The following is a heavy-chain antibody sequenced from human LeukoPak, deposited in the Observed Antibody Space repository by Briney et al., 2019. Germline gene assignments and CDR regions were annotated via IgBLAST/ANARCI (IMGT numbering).Heavy chain of an antibody. CDR3: ARALFKVGEFGDNCFDP. V-gene: IGHV4-34*01. D-gene: IGHD3-10*01. Sequence: PSETLSLTCAVYGESFSGYYWSWIRQPPGKGLEWIGEINHSGSTNYNPSLKRRVTISVDTSKNQFSVSLTSVTAADTAVYYCARALFKVGEFGDNCFDPWGQGTLVTVSS. CDR2: INHSGST. J-gene: IGHJ5*02. CDR1: GESFSGYY.